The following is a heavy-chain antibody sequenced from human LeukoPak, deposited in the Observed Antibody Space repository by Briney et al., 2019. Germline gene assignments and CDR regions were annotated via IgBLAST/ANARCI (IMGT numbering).Heavy chain of an antibody. CDR1: GFTFSTYS. D-gene: IGHD2-2*01. CDR2: ISYDGSNG. CDR3: ASAKSSSWHYFEY. J-gene: IGHJ4*02. Sequence: PGRSLRLSCAASGFTFSTYSMHWVRLAPGKGLEWVAIISYDGSNGYYADSVKGRFIIPRDNSKNILYLQMNSLRVEDTAVYYCASAKSSSWHYFEYWGQGTLVTVSS. V-gene: IGHV3-30-3*01.